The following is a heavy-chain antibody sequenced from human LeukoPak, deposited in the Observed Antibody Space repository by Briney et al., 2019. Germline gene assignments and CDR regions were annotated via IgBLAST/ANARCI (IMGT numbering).Heavy chain of an antibody. CDR2: IWYDGSNK. Sequence: GSLRLSCAASGFTFSSYGMHWVRQAPGKGLEWVAVIWYDGSNKYYADSVKGRFTISRDNSKNTLYLQMNSLRAEDTAVYYCARDSRRIAVAGRFDYWGQGTLVTVSS. CDR3: ARDSRRIAVAGRFDY. D-gene: IGHD6-19*01. V-gene: IGHV3-33*01. CDR1: GFTFSSYG. J-gene: IGHJ4*02.